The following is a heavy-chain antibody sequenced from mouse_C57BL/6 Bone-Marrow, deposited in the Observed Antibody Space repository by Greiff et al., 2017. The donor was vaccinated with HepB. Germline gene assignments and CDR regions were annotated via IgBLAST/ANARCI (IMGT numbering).Heavy chain of an antibody. V-gene: IGHV5-12*01. Sequence: EVMLVESGGGLVQPGGSLKLSCAASGFTFSDYYMYWVRQTPEKRLEWVAYISNGGGSTYYPDTVKGRFTISRDNAKNTLYLQMSRLKSEDTAMYYCARPLYYYGSSYDYAMDYWGQGTSVTVSS. CDR1: GFTFSDYY. CDR2: ISNGGGST. D-gene: IGHD1-1*01. CDR3: ARPLYYYGSSYDYAMDY. J-gene: IGHJ4*01.